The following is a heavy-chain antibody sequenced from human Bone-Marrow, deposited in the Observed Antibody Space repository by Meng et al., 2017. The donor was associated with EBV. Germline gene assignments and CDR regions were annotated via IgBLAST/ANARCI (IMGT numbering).Heavy chain of an antibody. CDR1: GGSISSSNW. CDR3: ARADFSDYGDPNWFDP. V-gene: IGHV4-4*02. J-gene: IGHJ5*02. CDR2: IYHSGST. Sequence: VQVPEAGPGLVKPSGTLSLTCAVSGGSISSSNWWSWVRQPPGKGLEWIGEIYHSGSTNYNPSLKSRVTISVDKSKNQFSLKLSSVTAADTAVYYCARADFSDYGDPNWFDPWGQGTLVTVSS. D-gene: IGHD4-17*01.